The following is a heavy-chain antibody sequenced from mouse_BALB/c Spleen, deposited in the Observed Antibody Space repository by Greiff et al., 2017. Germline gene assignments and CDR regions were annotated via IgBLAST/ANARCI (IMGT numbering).Heavy chain of an antibody. V-gene: IGHV6-3*01. CDR2: IRLKSDNYAT. D-gene: IGHD1-1*01. CDR1: GFTFSSYW. CDR3: TVLLSGGY. Sequence: EVKLEESGGGLVQPGGSMKLSCVASGFTFSSYWMSWVRQSPEKGLEWVAEIRLKSDNYATHYAESVKGKFTISRDDSKSRLYLQMNSLRAEDTGIYYCTVLLSGGYWGQGTTLTVSS. J-gene: IGHJ2*01.